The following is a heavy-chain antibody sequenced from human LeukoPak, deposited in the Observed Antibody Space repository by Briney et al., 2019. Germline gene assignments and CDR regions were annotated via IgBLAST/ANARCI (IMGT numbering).Heavy chain of an antibody. CDR3: AKEGGSIVVVVAAIDY. Sequence: GGSLRLSCAASGFTVSSNYINWVRQAPGKGLEWVSAISGSGGSTYYADSVKGRFTISRDNSKNTLYLQMNSLRAEDTAVYYCAKEGGSIVVVVAAIDYWGQGTLVTVSS. CDR2: ISGSGGST. J-gene: IGHJ4*02. V-gene: IGHV3-23*01. CDR1: GFTVSSNY. D-gene: IGHD2-15*01.